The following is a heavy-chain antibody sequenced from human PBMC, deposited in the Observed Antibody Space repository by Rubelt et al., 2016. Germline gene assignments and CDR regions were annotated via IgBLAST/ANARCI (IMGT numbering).Heavy chain of an antibody. CDR2: MSYRGST. CDR1: GGSFSGYY. CDR3: GTSPGYSGFSIGGY. J-gene: IGHJ4*02. Sequence: QVQLQQWGAGLLKPSETLSLTCAVYGGSFSGYYWSWIRQPPGKGLEWIGSMSYRGSTSYAPSLQSRVTISVDTSTNQFSLRVNSVTAADTAVDYCGTSPGYSGFSIGGYWGQGTLVTVSS. V-gene: IGHV4-34*01. D-gene: IGHD6-13*01.